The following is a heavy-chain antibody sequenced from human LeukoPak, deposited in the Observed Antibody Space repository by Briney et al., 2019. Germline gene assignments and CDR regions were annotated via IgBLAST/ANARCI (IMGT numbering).Heavy chain of an antibody. Sequence: GGSLRLSCAASGLTFSSYSMNWVRRAPGKGLEWVSSISSSSSYIYYADSVKGRFTTSRDNAKNSLYLQMNSLRAEDTAVYYCARDFEGSGSYYYFDYWGQGTLVTVSS. J-gene: IGHJ4*02. V-gene: IGHV3-21*01. CDR2: ISSSSSYI. CDR3: ARDFEGSGSYYYFDY. CDR1: GLTFSSYS. D-gene: IGHD3-10*01.